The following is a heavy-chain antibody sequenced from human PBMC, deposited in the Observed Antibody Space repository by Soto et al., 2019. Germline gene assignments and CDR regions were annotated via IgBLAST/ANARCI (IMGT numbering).Heavy chain of an antibody. Sequence: QVQLQESGPGLVKPSQTLSLTCTVSGGSISSGDYYWSWIRQPPGKGMGWIGYSYYSGSTYYNPSLKGRVTISVYTSKNQFSLKMSSVAAAHTAVYYCARSCGSYRDFDYWGQGALVTVSS. CDR1: GGSISSGDYY. D-gene: IGHD3-16*02. J-gene: IGHJ4*02. V-gene: IGHV4-30-4*01. CDR2: SYYSGST. CDR3: ARSCGSYRDFDY.